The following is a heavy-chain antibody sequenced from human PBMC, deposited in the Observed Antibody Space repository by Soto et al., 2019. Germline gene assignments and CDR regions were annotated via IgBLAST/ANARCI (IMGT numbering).Heavy chain of an antibody. V-gene: IGHV4-4*02. Sequence: SETLSLTCAVSSDSITSNNWWSWVRQPPGKGLEWIGEIYHTGPTNYNPSLKSRVTISVDISRNQFSLKLTSVTAADTAVYYCASHNYDILAGFYNAFDIWGQGTMVTVSS. CDR2: IYHTGPT. D-gene: IGHD3-9*01. J-gene: IGHJ3*02. CDR3: ASHNYDILAGFYNAFDI. CDR1: SDSITSNNW.